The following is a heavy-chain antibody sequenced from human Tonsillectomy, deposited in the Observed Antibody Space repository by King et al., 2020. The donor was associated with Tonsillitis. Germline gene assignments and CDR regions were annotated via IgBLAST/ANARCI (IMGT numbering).Heavy chain of an antibody. D-gene: IGHD1-1*01. J-gene: IGHJ4*02. Sequence: VQLVESGGGLVQPGGSLRLSCAASGFTFSSYAMSWVRQAPGKGLEWVSAFGGSVGSTDYADSVKGRFTIPRDNSKNTLYLQMNSLRAEDTAVYYCAKDSVNDRPFGDYWGQGTLVTVSS. CDR2: FGGSVGST. CDR1: GFTFSSYA. CDR3: AKDSVNDRPFGDY. V-gene: IGHV3-23*04.